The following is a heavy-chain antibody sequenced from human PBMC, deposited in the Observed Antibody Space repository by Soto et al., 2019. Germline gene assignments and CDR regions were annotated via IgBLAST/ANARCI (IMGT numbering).Heavy chain of an antibody. CDR2: IDPSDSKT. CDR1: GYTFASYW. J-gene: IGHJ5*01. V-gene: IGHV5-10-1*01. D-gene: IGHD6-13*01. CDR3: ARTVAAYAGITAMDS. Sequence: PGESLKISCETSGYTFASYWISWVRQTAGKGLEWLGRIDPSDSKTDYSPSFQGHVTISADKSISSAYLQWDSLEAFDSAIYYCARTVAAYAGITAMDSWGPGTLVTVSS.